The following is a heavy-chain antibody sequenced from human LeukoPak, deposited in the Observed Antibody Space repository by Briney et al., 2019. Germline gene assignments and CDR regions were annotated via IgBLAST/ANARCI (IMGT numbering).Heavy chain of an antibody. CDR3: ARGALLGYCSSTSCLNFDY. CDR1: GYTFTGYY. CDR2: INPNSGGT. D-gene: IGHD2-2*01. V-gene: IGHV1-2*02. J-gene: IGHJ4*02. Sequence: ASVKVSCKASGYTFTGYYMDWVRQAPGQGLEWMGWINPNSGGTNYAQKFQGRVTMTRDTSISTAYMELSRLRSDDTAVYYCARGALLGYCSSTSCLNFDYWGQGTLVTVSS.